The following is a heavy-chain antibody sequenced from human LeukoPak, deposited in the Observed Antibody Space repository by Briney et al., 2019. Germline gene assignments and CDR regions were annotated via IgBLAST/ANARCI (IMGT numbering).Heavy chain of an antibody. Sequence: GGSLRLSCAASGFTFSSYGMSWVRQAPGKGLEWVSAISGSGGSTHYADSVKGRFTISRDNSKNTLYLQMNSLRAEDTAVYYCAKSQMVRGVKTYFDYWGQGTLVTVSS. CDR3: AKSQMVRGVKTYFDY. J-gene: IGHJ4*02. CDR1: GFTFSSYG. CDR2: ISGSGGST. D-gene: IGHD3-10*01. V-gene: IGHV3-23*01.